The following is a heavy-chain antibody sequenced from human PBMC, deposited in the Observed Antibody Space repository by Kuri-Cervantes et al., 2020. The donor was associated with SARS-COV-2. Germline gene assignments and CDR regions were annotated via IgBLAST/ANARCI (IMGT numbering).Heavy chain of an antibody. CDR3: ARVGYNWNDDHSVY. Sequence: SVKVSCKASGGTFSSYAISWVRQAPGQGLEWMGGIIPIFGTANYAQKFQGRVTITADESTSTAYMELRSLRSDDTAVYYCARVGYNWNDDHSVYWGQGTLVTVSS. CDR2: IIPIFGTA. CDR1: GGTFSSYA. D-gene: IGHD1-1*01. V-gene: IGHV1-69*13. J-gene: IGHJ4*02.